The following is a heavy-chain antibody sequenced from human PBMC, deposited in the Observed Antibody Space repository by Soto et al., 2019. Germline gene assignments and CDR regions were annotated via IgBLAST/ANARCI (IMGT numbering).Heavy chain of an antibody. CDR3: ARVLVGPAMVQYFFDY. Sequence: QVQLQESGPGLVKPSQTLSLTCTVSGDSISSGGYYWSWIRQHPGKGLEWIGYIYYSGNTYYNPSLESRVTISLDTSKNQFSLKLSSVTAADTAVYYCARVLVGPAMVQYFFDYWGQGTLVTVSS. V-gene: IGHV4-31*03. CDR2: IYYSGNT. J-gene: IGHJ4*02. CDR1: GDSISSGGYY. D-gene: IGHD5-18*01.